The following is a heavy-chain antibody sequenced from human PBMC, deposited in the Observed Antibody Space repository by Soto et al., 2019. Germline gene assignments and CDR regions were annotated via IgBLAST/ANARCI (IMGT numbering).Heavy chain of an antibody. CDR2: IIPIFGTA. J-gene: IGHJ3*02. V-gene: IGHV1-69*06. Sequence: EASVKVSCKASGGTFSSYAISWARQAPGQGLEWMGGIIPIFGTANYAQKFQGRVTITADKSTSTAYMELSSLRSEDTAVYYCARGSGMGAPDGSFDIWGQGTMVTVSS. CDR1: GGTFSSYA. CDR3: ARGSGMGAPDGSFDI. D-gene: IGHD1-26*01.